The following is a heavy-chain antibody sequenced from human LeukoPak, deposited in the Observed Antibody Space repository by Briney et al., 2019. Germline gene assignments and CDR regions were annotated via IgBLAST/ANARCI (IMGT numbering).Heavy chain of an antibody. CDR3: AELGITMIGGV. J-gene: IGHJ6*01. Sequence: PGGSLRLSCAASGFTFSSYEMNWVRQAPGKGLEWVAYISSSGSTIYYADSVKGRFTISRDNAKNSLYLQMNSLGAEDTAVYYCAELGITMIGGVWGEGATVTISS. D-gene: IGHD3-10*02. V-gene: IGHV3-48*03. CDR1: GFTFSSYE. CDR2: ISSSGSTI.